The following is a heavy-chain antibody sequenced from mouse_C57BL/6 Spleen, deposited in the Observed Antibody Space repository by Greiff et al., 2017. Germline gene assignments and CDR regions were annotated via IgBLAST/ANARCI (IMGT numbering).Heavy chain of an antibody. CDR1: GYAFSSSW. V-gene: IGHV1-82*01. Sequence: VQRVESGPELVKPGASVKISCKASGYAFSSSWMNWVKQRPGKGLEWIGRIYPGDGDTNYNGKFKGKATLTADKSSSTAYMQLSSLTSEDSAVYFCAKRVCDDRYFDYWGQGTTLTVSS. CDR3: AKRVCDDRYFDY. CDR2: IYPGDGDT. J-gene: IGHJ2*01. D-gene: IGHD2-3*01.